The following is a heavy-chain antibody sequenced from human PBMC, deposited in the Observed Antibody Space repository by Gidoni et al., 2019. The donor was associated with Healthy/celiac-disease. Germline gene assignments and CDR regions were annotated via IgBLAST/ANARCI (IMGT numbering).Heavy chain of an antibody. CDR1: GYSFTSYW. D-gene: IGHD3-3*01. CDR3: ARLQADYDFWSGQSSFDY. CDR2: IYPGDSDT. J-gene: IGHJ4*02. V-gene: IGHV5-51*01. Sequence: EVQLVQSGAEVKKPGESLKISCKGSGYSFTSYWIGWVRQMPGKGLEWMGIIYPGDSDTRYSPSFQGQVTISADKSISTAYLQWSSLKASDTAMYYCARLQADYDFWSGQSSFDYWGQGTLVTVSS.